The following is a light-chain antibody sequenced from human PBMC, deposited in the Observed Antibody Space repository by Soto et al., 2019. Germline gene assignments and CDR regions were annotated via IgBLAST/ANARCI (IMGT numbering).Light chain of an antibody. V-gene: IGKV1-33*01. Sequence: DIQMTQSPSSLSTSVGDRVTITCQASQDISNSLNWYQQKPGKAPKLLIYDASNLGTGVPSRFSGGGYGTGFTLTISSLQPEDIATYYCQQYDNLPRLTFGGGTKVEIK. CDR1: QDISNS. J-gene: IGKJ4*01. CDR3: QQYDNLPRLT. CDR2: DAS.